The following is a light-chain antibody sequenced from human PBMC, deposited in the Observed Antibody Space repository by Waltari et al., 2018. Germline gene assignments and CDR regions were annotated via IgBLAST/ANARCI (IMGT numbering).Light chain of an antibody. V-gene: IGKV1-39*01. CDR3: QQCYYAPGT. CDR1: QSITSS. CDR2: TVS. Sequence: DIQMTQSPSSLSASVGDRVTITCRASQSITSSLNWYQQKPGKAPKLLIHTVSSLQSGVPARFSGSGSGTDFTLTISSLQPEDFATYSCQQCYYAPGTFGQGTKVEIK. J-gene: IGKJ1*01.